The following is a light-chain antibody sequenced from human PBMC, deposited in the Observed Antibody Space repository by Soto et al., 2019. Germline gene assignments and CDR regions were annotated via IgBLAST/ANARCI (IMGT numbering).Light chain of an antibody. J-gene: IGKJ4*01. Sequence: DIQLTQSPSFLSASVGDRVTITCRASQGISYYLAWYQQKPGKAPKVLINAASTLQTGVPSRFSGSGSGTEFTLTISSLQPEDFATYHCQQLSSYRLTFGGGTKVEIK. CDR1: QGISYY. V-gene: IGKV1-9*01. CDR3: QQLSSYRLT. CDR2: AAS.